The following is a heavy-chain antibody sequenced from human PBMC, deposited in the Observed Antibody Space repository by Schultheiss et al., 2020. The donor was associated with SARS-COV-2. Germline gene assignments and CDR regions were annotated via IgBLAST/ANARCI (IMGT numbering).Heavy chain of an antibody. D-gene: IGHD1-26*01. CDR2: ISAYNGNT. Sequence: ASVKVSCKASGYTFTSYGISWVRQAPGQGLEWMGWISAYNGNTNYAQKFQERVTITRDMSTSTAYMELSSLRSEDTAVYYCARRQVSGSYSPWGQGTLVTVSS. V-gene: IGHV1-18*01. CDR3: ARRQVSGSYSP. J-gene: IGHJ5*02. CDR1: GYTFTSYG.